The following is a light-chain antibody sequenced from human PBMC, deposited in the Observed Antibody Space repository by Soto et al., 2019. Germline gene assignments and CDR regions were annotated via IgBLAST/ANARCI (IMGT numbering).Light chain of an antibody. CDR2: EVS. Sequence: QSVLTQPASVSGSPGQSITISCTGSSSDVGAYTSVSWYQQHPGKAPKLMIYEVSNRPSGVSRRFSGSKSGGTASLTISGLQAEDEAHYYCSSYTSDNRDYVFGTGTKVTVL. CDR1: SSDVGAYTS. V-gene: IGLV2-14*01. J-gene: IGLJ1*01. CDR3: SSYTSDNRDYV.